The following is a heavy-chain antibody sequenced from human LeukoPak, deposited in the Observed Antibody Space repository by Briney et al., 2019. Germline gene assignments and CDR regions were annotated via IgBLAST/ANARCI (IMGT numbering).Heavy chain of an antibody. CDR1: GLTFSSYA. CDR2: ISSNGGST. CDR3: ARSSSPAAASFDY. Sequence: SGGSLRLSCAASGLTFSSYAMHWVRQAPGKGLEYVSAISSNGGSTYYANSVKGRFTISRDNSKNTLYLQMGSLRAEDMAVYYCARSSSPAAASFDYWGQGTLVTVSS. J-gene: IGHJ4*02. D-gene: IGHD6-13*01. V-gene: IGHV3-64*01.